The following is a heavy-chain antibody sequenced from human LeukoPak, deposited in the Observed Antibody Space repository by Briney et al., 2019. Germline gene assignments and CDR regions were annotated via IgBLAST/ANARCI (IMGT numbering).Heavy chain of an antibody. V-gene: IGHV4-59*01. J-gene: IGHJ4*02. CDR3: ARAGSVFWSGYYTD. CDR2: IYYSGST. CDR1: GGSISSYY. D-gene: IGHD3-3*01. Sequence: SETLSLTCTVSGGSISSYYWSWIRQPPGKGLEWIGYIYYSGSTNYNPSLKSRVTILVDTSKNQFSPKLSSVTAADTAVYYCARAGSVFWSGYYTDWGQGTLVTVSS.